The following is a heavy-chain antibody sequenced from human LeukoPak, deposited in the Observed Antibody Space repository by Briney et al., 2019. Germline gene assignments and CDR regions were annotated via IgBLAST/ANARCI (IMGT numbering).Heavy chain of an antibody. V-gene: IGHV3-9*01. CDR2: VNWSPGSE. CDR1: GFIFNEYA. J-gene: IGHJ5*01. CDR3: VKDSAGDASDWLDS. Sequence: GGSLRLSCAASGFIFNEYAMHWVRQAPGKGLEWVSSVNWSPGSEAYADSVKGRFTISRDNAKNSLYLQMNNLRIEDTALYYCVKDSAGDASDWLDSWGQGTLVTVSS. D-gene: IGHD5-24*01.